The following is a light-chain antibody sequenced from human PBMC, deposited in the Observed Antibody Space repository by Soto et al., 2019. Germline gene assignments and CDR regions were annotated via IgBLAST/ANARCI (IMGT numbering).Light chain of an antibody. CDR2: GAS. Sequence: EIVMTQSPATLSVSPGERATLSCRASQSVSSNLAWYQQQPCQAPRLLIYGASTRATGIPARFSGSGSGTEFTLTISSLQSEDFAVYYCQQYNIWPPYTFGQGTKLEIK. CDR1: QSVSSN. V-gene: IGKV3-15*01. CDR3: QQYNIWPPYT. J-gene: IGKJ2*01.